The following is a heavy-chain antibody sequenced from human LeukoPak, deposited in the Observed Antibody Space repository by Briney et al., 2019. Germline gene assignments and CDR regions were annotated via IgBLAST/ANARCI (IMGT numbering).Heavy chain of an antibody. CDR1: GGSFSGYY. J-gene: IGHJ4*02. CDR2: INHSGST. Sequence: PSETLSLTCAVYGGSFSGYYWSWIRQPPGKGLEWIGEINHSGSTNYNPPLKSRVTISVDTSKSQFSLKLSSVTAADTAVYYCARGVWLNYFDYWGQGTLVTVSS. V-gene: IGHV4-34*01. D-gene: IGHD3-9*01. CDR3: ARGVWLNYFDY.